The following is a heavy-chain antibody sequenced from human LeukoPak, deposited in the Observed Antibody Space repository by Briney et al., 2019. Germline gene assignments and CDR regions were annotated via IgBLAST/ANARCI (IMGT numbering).Heavy chain of an antibody. CDR3: ARQTPTGDFDS. J-gene: IGHJ4*02. Sequence: SETLSLTCTVSGGSMNYYYWTWIRQPPGKGLEWIGYIYTSGFTNYHPSLKGRVTISVGTSETQSSLKVSSVTAADTAVYYCARQTPTGDFDSWGQGILVTVSS. CDR1: GGSMNYYY. CDR2: IYTSGFT. V-gene: IGHV4-4*09. D-gene: IGHD4-17*01.